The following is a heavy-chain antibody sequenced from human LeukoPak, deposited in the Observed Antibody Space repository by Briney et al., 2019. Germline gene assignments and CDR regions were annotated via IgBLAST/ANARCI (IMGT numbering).Heavy chain of an antibody. V-gene: IGHV4-59*11. CDR1: GGSISSHY. CDR2: IYYSGST. D-gene: IGHD2-2*01. CDR3: ARGYCSSTSCYDYFDY. Sequence: SETLSLTCTVSGGSISSHYWSWIRQPPGKGLEWIGYIYYSGSTNCNPSLKSRVTISVDSSKNQFSLKLSSVTAADTAVYYCARGYCSSTSCYDYFDYWGQGTLVTVSS. J-gene: IGHJ4*02.